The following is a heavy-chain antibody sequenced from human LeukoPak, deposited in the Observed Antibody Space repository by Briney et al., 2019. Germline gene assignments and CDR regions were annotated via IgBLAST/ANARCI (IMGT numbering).Heavy chain of an antibody. CDR3: AKDHIAQLYLSDYSDY. D-gene: IGHD6-13*01. Sequence: PGGSLRLSCAASGFTFSSFEMNWVRQAPGKGLEWVSAISGSGGSTYYADSVKGRFTISRDNSKNTLYLQMNSLRAEDTAVYYCAKDHIAQLYLSDYSDYWGQGTLVTVSS. CDR2: ISGSGGST. CDR1: GFTFSSFE. J-gene: IGHJ4*02. V-gene: IGHV3-23*01.